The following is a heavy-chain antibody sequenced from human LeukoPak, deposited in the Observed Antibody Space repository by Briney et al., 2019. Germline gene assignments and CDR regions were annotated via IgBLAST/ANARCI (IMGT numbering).Heavy chain of an antibody. J-gene: IGHJ4*02. D-gene: IGHD1-14*01. CDR3: ARPQLRNPYYFDY. Sequence: SGAYPQIFCYGSGYSFTSYWIGWVRQMPREGLEWMGIIYRGDSDTRYSPSFQGQVTISADKSISTAYLQWSSLKASDTAMYYCARPQLRNPYYFDYWGQGTLVTVSS. V-gene: IGHV5-51*01. CDR2: IYRGDSDT. CDR1: GYSFTSYW.